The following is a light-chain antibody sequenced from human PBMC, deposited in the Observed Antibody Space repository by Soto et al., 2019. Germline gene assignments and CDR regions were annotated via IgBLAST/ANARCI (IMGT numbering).Light chain of an antibody. CDR1: QSISNY. Sequence: DIQMTQSPSSLSASVGDRVTITCRASQSISNYLNWYQQKPGKAPKLLIYDASNLQSGVPSRFSGSGSGTDFTLTISSLQPEDFATYYCQQSHSTPLTFGQGTKVEIK. V-gene: IGKV1-39*01. CDR2: DAS. J-gene: IGKJ1*01. CDR3: QQSHSTPLT.